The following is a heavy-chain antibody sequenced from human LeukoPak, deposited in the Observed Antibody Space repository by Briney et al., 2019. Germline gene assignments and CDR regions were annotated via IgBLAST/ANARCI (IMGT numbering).Heavy chain of an antibody. J-gene: IGHJ3*02. Sequence: SETLSLTCTLSVGSINRYYWSWVRQPAGKGLEWIGRIYSTGSTNYNPSLKSRVTMSVDTSKNHFSLKLNSVTAADTAVYYCARHLGAQSLIAFDIWGQGTMVTVSS. D-gene: IGHD3-16*01. CDR3: ARHLGAQSLIAFDI. V-gene: IGHV4-4*07. CDR1: VGSINRYY. CDR2: IYSTGST.